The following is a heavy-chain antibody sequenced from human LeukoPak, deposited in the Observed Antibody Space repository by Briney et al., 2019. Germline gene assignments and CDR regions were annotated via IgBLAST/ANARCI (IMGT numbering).Heavy chain of an antibody. CDR1: GGSFGGYY. CDR2: INHSGST. Sequence: SETLSLTCAVYGGSFGGYYWSWIRQPPGKGLEWIGEINHSGSTNYNPSLKSRVTISVDTSKNQFSLKLSSVTAADTAVCYCASGEGYNWNYPFDYWGQGTLVTVSS. D-gene: IGHD1-7*01. CDR3: ASGEGYNWNYPFDY. V-gene: IGHV4-34*01. J-gene: IGHJ4*02.